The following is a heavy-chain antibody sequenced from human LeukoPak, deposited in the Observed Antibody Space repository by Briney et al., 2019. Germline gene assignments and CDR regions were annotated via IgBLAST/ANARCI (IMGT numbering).Heavy chain of an antibody. D-gene: IGHD3-22*01. CDR2: ISSSSSYT. CDR1: GFTFSGYY. Sequence: GGSLRLSCAASGFTFSGYYMSWIRQAPGKGLEWVSYISSSSSYTNYADSVKGRFTISRDNAKNSLYLQMNSLRAEDTAVYYCARSPRGITMIVVVITTWFDYWGQGTLVTVSS. V-gene: IGHV3-11*03. CDR3: ARSPRGITMIVVVITTWFDY. J-gene: IGHJ4*02.